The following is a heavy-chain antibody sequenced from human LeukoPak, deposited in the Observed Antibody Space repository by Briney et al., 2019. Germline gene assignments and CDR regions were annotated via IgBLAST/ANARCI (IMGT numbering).Heavy chain of an antibody. D-gene: IGHD6-13*01. CDR2: ISSSSYT. CDR1: GFTFSDYY. CDR3: AREAGSWYDYLPRGYYGMDV. V-gene: IGHV3-11*06. J-gene: IGHJ6*04. Sequence: PGGSLRLSCAASGFTFSDYYMSWIRQAPGKGLEWVSYISSSSYTTYADSVRGRFTISRDNAKNSLYLQMNSLRAEDTAVYYCAREAGSWYDYLPRGYYGMDVWGKGTTVTVSS.